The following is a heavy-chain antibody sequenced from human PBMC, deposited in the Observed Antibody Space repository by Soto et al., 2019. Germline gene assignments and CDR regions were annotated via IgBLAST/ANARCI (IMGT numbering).Heavy chain of an antibody. J-gene: IGHJ4*02. V-gene: IGHV4-59*08. Sequence: QLQLQESGPGLVKPSETLSLTCTVSGGSVSGYYWSWIRQPPGKGLEWIAYIHYTGSSNSNPSLESQVTMSMDTSKNPVSLKLSSATSADTAVYYWARHSNEYRKSLEYWGKGTRVTVSS. CDR3: ARHSNEYRKSLEY. D-gene: IGHD1-1*01. CDR2: IHYTGSS. CDR1: GGSVSGYY.